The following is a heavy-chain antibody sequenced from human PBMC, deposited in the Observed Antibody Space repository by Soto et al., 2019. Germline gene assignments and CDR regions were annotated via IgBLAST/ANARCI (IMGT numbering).Heavy chain of an antibody. J-gene: IGHJ4*02. V-gene: IGHV2-5*02. D-gene: IGHD3-3*01. CDR3: ARSFGVVTLPSY. CDR1: GFSLSTSGVG. Sequence: QITLKESGPTLVKPTQTLTLTCTFSGFSLSTSGVGVCWIRQPPGKALEWLALIYWDDDKRYSPSLKIRLTITKDTSKNQVVLTMTNMDPVDTATYYCARSFGVVTLPSYWGQGTLVTVSS. CDR2: IYWDDDK.